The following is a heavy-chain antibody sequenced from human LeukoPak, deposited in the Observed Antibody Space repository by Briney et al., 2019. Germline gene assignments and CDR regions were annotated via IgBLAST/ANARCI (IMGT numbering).Heavy chain of an antibody. CDR1: SSGDYY. CDR3: AKATGYHYDSSGIDY. Sequence: SSGDYYWSWIRQPPGKGLEWVSGISWSSGSIGYADSVKGRFTISRDNAKNSLYLQMNSLRDEDTALYYCAKATGYHYDSSGIDYWGQGTLVTVSS. V-gene: IGHV3-9*01. CDR2: ISWSSGSI. J-gene: IGHJ4*02. D-gene: IGHD3-22*01.